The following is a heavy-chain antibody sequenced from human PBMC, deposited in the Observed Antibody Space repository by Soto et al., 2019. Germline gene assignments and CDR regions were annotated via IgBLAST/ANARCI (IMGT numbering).Heavy chain of an antibody. CDR2: ISHDGRKE. Sequence: LRLSCAAAGFAFSRYAMHWVRQAPGKGLEWVAVISHDGRKEYYEDSVKGRFTISRDNSKNTLYLQMSSLRAEDTAVYYCASDKTDIVVIPAYYYYGMDGWGQGTTVTVSS. CDR3: ASDKTDIVVIPAYYYYGMDG. D-gene: IGHD2-15*01. CDR1: GFAFSRYA. J-gene: IGHJ6*02. V-gene: IGHV3-30*04.